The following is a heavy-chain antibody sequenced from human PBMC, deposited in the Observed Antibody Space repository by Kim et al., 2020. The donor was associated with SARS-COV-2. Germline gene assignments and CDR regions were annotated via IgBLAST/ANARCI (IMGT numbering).Heavy chain of an antibody. J-gene: IGHJ4*02. CDR3: ARVGRTRIAAAKNYFDY. D-gene: IGHD6-13*01. CDR1: GFTFSSYG. CDR2: IWYDGSNK. Sequence: GGSLRLSCAASGFTFSSYGMHWVRQAPGKGLEWVAVIWYDGSNKYYADSVKGRFTISRDNSKNTLYLQMNSLRAEDTAVYYCARVGRTRIAAAKNYFDYWGQGTLVTVSS. V-gene: IGHV3-33*01.